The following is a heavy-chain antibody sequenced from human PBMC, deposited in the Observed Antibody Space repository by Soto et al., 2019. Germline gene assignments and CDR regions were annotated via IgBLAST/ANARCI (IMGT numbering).Heavy chain of an antibody. CDR3: ARATGDGMDA. Sequence: SETLSLTCTVSGGSISSYYWSWIRQPPGKGLEWIGYIYYSGSTNYNPSLKSRVTISVDTSKNQFSLKLSSVTAADTAVYYCARATGDGMDAWGQGTTVTVSS. CDR1: GGSISSYY. J-gene: IGHJ6*02. D-gene: IGHD1-26*01. V-gene: IGHV4-59*01. CDR2: IYYSGST.